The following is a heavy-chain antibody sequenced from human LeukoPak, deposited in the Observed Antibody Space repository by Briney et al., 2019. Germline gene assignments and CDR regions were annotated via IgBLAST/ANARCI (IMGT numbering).Heavy chain of an antibody. D-gene: IGHD2-21*02. Sequence: GGSLRLSCAASGFTFSSYGMHWVRQAPGKGLEWVAVISYDGSNKYYADSVKGRFTISRDNSKNTLYLQMNSLRAEDTAVYYCAKEGDYYFDYWGQGTLVTVSS. CDR3: AKEGDYYFDY. CDR1: GFTFSSYG. J-gene: IGHJ4*02. CDR2: ISYDGSNK. V-gene: IGHV3-30*18.